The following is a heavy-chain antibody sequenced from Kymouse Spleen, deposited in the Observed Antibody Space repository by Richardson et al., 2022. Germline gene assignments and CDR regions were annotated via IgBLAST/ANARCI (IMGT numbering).Heavy chain of an antibody. CDR1: GFTFDDYA. V-gene: IGHV3-9*01. CDR3: AKAKYYDFWSGYFYYYYYYGMDV. J-gene: IGHJ6*02. D-gene: IGHD3-3*01. CDR2: ISWNSGSI. Sequence: EVQLVESGGGLVQPGRSLRLSCAASGFTFDDYAMHWVRQAPGKGLEWVSGISWNSGSIGYADSVKGRFTISRDNAKNSLYLQMNSLRAEDTALYYCAKAKYYDFWSGYFYYYYYYGMDVWGQGTTVTVSS.